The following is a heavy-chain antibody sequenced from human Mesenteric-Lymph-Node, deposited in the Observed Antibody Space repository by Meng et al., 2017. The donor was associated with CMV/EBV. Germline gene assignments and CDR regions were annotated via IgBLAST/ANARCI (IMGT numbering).Heavy chain of an antibody. CDR1: GFTFSSSA. CDR3: AKPYSGYDFTGY. CDR2: ISGGGENT. V-gene: IGHV3-23*01. D-gene: IGHD5-12*01. J-gene: IGHJ4*02. Sequence: ESLKISCAASGFTFSSSAMSWVRRAPVKGLEWVSAISGGGENTFYADSVKGRFTISRDNSKNTLYLQMNSLRAEDTAVYYCAKPYSGYDFTGYWGQGALVTVSS.